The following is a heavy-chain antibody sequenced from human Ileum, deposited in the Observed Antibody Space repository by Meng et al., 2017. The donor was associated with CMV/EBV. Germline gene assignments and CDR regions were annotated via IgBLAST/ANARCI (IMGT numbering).Heavy chain of an antibody. CDR3: IRERVSDDGVWTAINWFDP. J-gene: IGHJ5*01. D-gene: IGHD2-8*01. Sequence: GESLKISCVASGFSFSDSWMHWVRLVPGKGLLWVARSSADGNSGSFADSVRDRVTISRDNAKNTLYLQMNNLRDEDTAVYYFIRERVSDDGVWTAINWFDPWGQGTMVTVSS. CDR1: GFSFSDSW. V-gene: IGHV3-74*01. CDR2: SSADGNSG.